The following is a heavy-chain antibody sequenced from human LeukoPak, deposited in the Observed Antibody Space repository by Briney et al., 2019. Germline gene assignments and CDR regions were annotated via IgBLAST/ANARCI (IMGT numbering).Heavy chain of an antibody. CDR2: ISGSGGST. Sequence: QPGGSLRLSCAASGFTFSSCAMSWVRQAPGKGLEWVSAISGSGGSTYYADSVKGRFTISRDNSKNTLYLQMNSLRAEDTAVYYCAKALVNYDFWSGSDYWGQGTLVTVSS. CDR1: GFTFSSCA. D-gene: IGHD3-3*01. CDR3: AKALVNYDFWSGSDY. V-gene: IGHV3-23*01. J-gene: IGHJ4*02.